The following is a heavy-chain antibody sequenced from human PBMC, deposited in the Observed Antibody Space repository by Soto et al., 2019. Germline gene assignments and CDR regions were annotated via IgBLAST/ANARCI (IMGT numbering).Heavy chain of an antibody. CDR2: IGTAGDT. CDR3: ARDKTLGGMDV. Sequence: ESGGGLVQPGGSLRLSCAASGFTFSSYDMHWVRQATGKGLEWVSAIGTAGDTYYPGSVKGRFTISRENAKNSLYLQMNSLRAGDTAVYYCARDKTLGGMDVWGQGTTVTVSS. D-gene: IGHD3-16*01. J-gene: IGHJ6*02. V-gene: IGHV3-13*01. CDR1: GFTFSSYD.